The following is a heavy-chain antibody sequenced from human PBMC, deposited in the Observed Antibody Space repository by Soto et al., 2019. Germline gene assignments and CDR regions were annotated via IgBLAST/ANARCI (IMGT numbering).Heavy chain of an antibody. CDR3: AKGRSYYYYYGVDV. V-gene: IGHV3-23*01. Sequence: PGGSLRLSCGASGFTFSSYAMGWVRQDPGKGLEWVSDISDNGDSTYYADSVKGRFTISRDNSKSTLYLQMNSLRAEDTALYYCAKGRSYYYYYGVDVWGQGTTVTVSS. CDR1: GFTFSSYA. CDR2: ISDNGDST. J-gene: IGHJ6*02.